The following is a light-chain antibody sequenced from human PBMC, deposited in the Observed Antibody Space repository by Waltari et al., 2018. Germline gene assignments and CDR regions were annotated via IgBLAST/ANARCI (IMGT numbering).Light chain of an antibody. J-gene: IGLJ3*02. V-gene: IGLV8-61*01. CDR2: KAN. Sequence: QTVVTQEPSLSVSPGGPVTLTCALSSGSLSTTSYATWYQQTPVQAPRTLVYKANARSSGVPDRFSGSILGNTAALTITGAQADDESDYYCALYMGSGIWVFGGGTRLTVL. CDR1: SGSLSTTSY. CDR3: ALYMGSGIWV.